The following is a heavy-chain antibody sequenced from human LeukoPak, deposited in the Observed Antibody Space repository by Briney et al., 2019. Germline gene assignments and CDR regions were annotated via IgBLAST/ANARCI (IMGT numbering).Heavy chain of an antibody. CDR2: LSYSGST. CDR3: VRHIQGAYVCDY. J-gene: IGHJ4*02. Sequence: PSETLSLTCTVSGGSISSSNSYWGWIRQPPGKGLEWIGTLSYSGSTYYNPSLKSRITISVDTSKSQFSLRLSSVTAADTALYYCVRHIQGAYVCDYWGQGTLVTVPS. CDR1: GGSISSSNSY. V-gene: IGHV4-39*01. D-gene: IGHD2-21*01.